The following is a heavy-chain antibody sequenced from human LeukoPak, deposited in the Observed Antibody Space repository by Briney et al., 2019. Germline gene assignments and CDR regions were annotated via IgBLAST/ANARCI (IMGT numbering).Heavy chain of an antibody. CDR3: ATDLNGMTTLTTPPVV. D-gene: IGHD4-17*01. J-gene: IGHJ4*02. Sequence: SSGNVPCKVSRYTLTELSMHWVGQPPGKEVAWMGGFDPEDGEPIYAPKFQGRGTMTGDTSTDTAYMEQSRVRSEDTAVYYCATDLNGMTTLTTPPVVWGEGTLVTVSS. CDR2: FDPEDGEP. CDR1: RYTLTELS. V-gene: IGHV1-24*01.